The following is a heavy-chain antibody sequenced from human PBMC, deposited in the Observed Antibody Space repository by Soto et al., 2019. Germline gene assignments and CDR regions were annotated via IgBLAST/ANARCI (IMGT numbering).Heavy chain of an antibody. J-gene: IGHJ6*02. Sequence: SETLSLTCTGSGGSISCYYWSWVRQPAGKGLEWIGRIYTSGSTNYNPSLKSRVTMSVDTSKNQFSLKLSSVTAADTAVYYCASTTKYYYYGMDVWGQGTTVTVSS. V-gene: IGHV4-4*07. CDR3: ASTTKYYYYGMDV. CDR1: GGSISCYY. CDR2: IYTSGST. D-gene: IGHD1-1*01.